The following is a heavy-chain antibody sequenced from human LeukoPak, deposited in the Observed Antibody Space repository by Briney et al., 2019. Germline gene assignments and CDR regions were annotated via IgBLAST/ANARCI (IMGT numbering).Heavy chain of an antibody. Sequence: ASVKVSCKASGYTFTSYYMHWVRQAPGQGLEWMGWISAYNGNTNYAQKLQGRVTMTTDTSTSTAYMELRSLRSDDTAVYYCARGYYDSSGYYMRLRPDYYYYYMDVWGKGTTVTVSS. CDR1: GYTFTSYY. V-gene: IGHV1-18*04. D-gene: IGHD3-22*01. CDR2: ISAYNGNT. CDR3: ARGYYDSSGYYMRLRPDYYYYYMDV. J-gene: IGHJ6*03.